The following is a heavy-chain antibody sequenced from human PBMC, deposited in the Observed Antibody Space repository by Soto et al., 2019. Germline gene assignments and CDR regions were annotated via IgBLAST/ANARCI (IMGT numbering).Heavy chain of an antibody. CDR2: INPNNGNT. Sequence: ASVKVSCKASGYTFTGYYMHWVRQAPGQGLEWMGWINPNNGNTNYAQKFQGRVTMTTDTSMSTAYMELRSLRSDDTAVYYCARVPSTSTYYDFWSGSFYGMDVWGQGTTVTVSS. J-gene: IGHJ6*02. V-gene: IGHV1-2*02. D-gene: IGHD3-3*01. CDR1: GYTFTGYY. CDR3: ARVPSTSTYYDFWSGSFYGMDV.